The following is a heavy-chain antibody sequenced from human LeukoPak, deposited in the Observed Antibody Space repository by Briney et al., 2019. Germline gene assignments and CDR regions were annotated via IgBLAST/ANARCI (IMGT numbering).Heavy chain of an antibody. J-gene: IGHJ4*02. Sequence: PGGSLRLSCAASGFTFSSYSMNWVRQAPGKGLEWVSSISSSSSYIYYADPVKSRFTISRDNAKNSLYLQMNSLRAEDTAVYYCAGGDYYDSSGLYWGQGTLVTVSS. D-gene: IGHD3-22*01. CDR2: ISSSSSYI. CDR1: GFTFSSYS. CDR3: AGGDYYDSSGLY. V-gene: IGHV3-21*01.